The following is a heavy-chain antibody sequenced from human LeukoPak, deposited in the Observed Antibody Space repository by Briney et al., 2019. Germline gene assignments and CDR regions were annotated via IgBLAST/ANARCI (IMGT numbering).Heavy chain of an antibody. Sequence: SETLSLTCTVSGGSISSYYWSWIRQPPGKGLEWIGYIHYSGSTSYNPSLKSRITISVDTSKNQLSLILNSVTAADTAVYYCAREYSAFEIWGQGTMVTVSS. CDR2: IHYSGST. D-gene: IGHD1-1*01. CDR1: GGSISSYY. J-gene: IGHJ3*02. V-gene: IGHV4-59*01. CDR3: AREYSAFEI.